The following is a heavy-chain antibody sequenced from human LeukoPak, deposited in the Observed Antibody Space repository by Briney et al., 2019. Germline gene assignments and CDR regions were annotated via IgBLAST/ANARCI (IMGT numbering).Heavy chain of an antibody. CDR1: GFTFSGYA. V-gene: IGHV3-23*01. CDR2: ISGSGGST. D-gene: IGHD2-15*01. Sequence: GGSLRLSCAASGFTFSGYAMSWVRQAPGRGLEWVSAISGSGGSTYYADSVKGRFTISRDNSKNTLYLQMNSLRAEDTAVYYCAKDIVVVVAATKSYWYFDLWGRGTLVTVSS. J-gene: IGHJ2*01. CDR3: AKDIVVVVAATKSYWYFDL.